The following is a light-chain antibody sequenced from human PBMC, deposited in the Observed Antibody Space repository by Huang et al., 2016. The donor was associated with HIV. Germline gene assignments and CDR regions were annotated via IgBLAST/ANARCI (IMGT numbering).Light chain of an antibody. CDR2: LAS. CDR3: MQALQTPRT. Sequence: DIVLSQSPLSLPVTPGEPASISCRSSQSLLNSNGYNDLGWYLQKPGQSPQLLIYLASMRAAGGPDRFSGSGSGTDFTLKISRMEAEDVGIYYCMQALQTPRTFGQGTKVEIK. V-gene: IGKV2-28*01. J-gene: IGKJ2*01. CDR1: QSLLNSNGYND.